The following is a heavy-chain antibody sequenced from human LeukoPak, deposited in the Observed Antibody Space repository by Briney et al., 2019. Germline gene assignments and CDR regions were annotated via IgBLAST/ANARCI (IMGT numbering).Heavy chain of an antibody. CDR2: INHSGST. D-gene: IGHD3-10*01. CDR3: ASLQVTPQGFDP. CDR1: GGSFSGYY. V-gene: IGHV4-34*01. Sequence: SETLSLTCAVYGGSFSGYYWSWIRQPPVKGLEWIGEINHSGSTNYNPSLKSRVTISVDTSKNQFSLKLSSVTAADTAVYYCASLQVTPQGFDPWGQGTLVTVSS. J-gene: IGHJ5*02.